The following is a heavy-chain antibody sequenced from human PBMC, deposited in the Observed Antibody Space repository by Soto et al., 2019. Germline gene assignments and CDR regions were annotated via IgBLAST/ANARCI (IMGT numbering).Heavy chain of an antibody. CDR1: GFTFSSYS. J-gene: IGHJ5*02. CDR2: ISSSSSTI. CDR3: ARERETKRGGTVTRWFDP. D-gene: IGHD4-4*01. V-gene: IGHV3-48*01. Sequence: GGSLRLSCAASGFTFSSYSMNWVRQAPGKGLEWVSYISSSSSTIYYADSVKGRFTISRDNAKNSLYLQMNSLRAEDTAVYYCARERETKRGGTVTRWFDPWGQGTLVTVSS.